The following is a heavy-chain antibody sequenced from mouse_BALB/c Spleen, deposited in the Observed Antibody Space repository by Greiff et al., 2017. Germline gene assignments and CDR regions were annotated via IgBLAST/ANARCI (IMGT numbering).Heavy chain of an antibody. J-gene: IGHJ4*01. CDR3: ARRGYYAMDY. CDR1: GYSFTSYW. CDR2: IDPSDSET. Sequence: QVQLKQSGPQLVRPGASVKISCKASGYSFTSYWMHWVKQRPGQGLEWIGMIDPSDSETRLNQKFKDKATLTVDKSSSTAYMQLSSPTSEDSAVYYCARRGYYAMDYWGQGTSVTVSS. V-gene: IGHV1S126*01.